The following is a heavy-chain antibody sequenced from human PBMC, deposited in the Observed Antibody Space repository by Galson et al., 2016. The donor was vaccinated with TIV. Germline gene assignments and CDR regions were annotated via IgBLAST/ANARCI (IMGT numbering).Heavy chain of an antibody. Sequence: ETLSLTCTVSSDSIINYYLSWIRHPPGKGLEWIGYISDSGRSNENPSLKSRVTISVHTSNKQISLKLKSVNAADTAMYDFASDLGLVAFDIWGQGTMVTVSS. CDR3: ASDLGLVAFDI. V-gene: IGHV4-59*01. CDR2: ISDSGRS. J-gene: IGHJ3*02. D-gene: IGHD2-8*02. CDR1: SDSIINYY.